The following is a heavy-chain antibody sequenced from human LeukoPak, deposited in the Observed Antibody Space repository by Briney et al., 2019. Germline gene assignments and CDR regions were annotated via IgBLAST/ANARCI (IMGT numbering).Heavy chain of an antibody. CDR1: GFTFSNAW. CDR3: TTEYDSSGYSPFDY. Sequence: GGSLRLSCAASGFTFSNAWMSWVRQAPGKGLEWVGRIKSKTDGGTTDYAAPVKGRFTILRDDSKNTLYLQMNSLKTEDTAVYYCTTEYDSSGYSPFDYWGQGTLVTVSS. V-gene: IGHV3-15*01. CDR2: IKSKTDGGTT. D-gene: IGHD3-22*01. J-gene: IGHJ4*02.